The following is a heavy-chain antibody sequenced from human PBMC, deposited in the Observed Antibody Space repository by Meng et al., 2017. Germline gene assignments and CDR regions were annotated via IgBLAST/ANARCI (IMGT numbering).Heavy chain of an antibody. V-gene: IGHV4-39*07. CDR2: IYYSGST. J-gene: IGHJ4*02. Sequence: SETLSLTCTVSGGSISSSSYYWGWIRQPPGKGLEWIGSIYYSGSTYYNPSLKSRVTISVDTSKNQFSLKLSSVTAADTAVYYCARENRLRYFDWLPGYWGQGTLVTVSS. D-gene: IGHD3-9*01. CDR3: ARENRLRYFDWLPGY. CDR1: GGSISSSSYY.